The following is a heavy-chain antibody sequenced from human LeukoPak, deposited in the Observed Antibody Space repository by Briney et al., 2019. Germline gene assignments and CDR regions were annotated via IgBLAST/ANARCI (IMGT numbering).Heavy chain of an antibody. Sequence: ASVKVSCKTSGYSLTAFYIHWVRQAPGPGLKSMGWIHPKWGDTNYDQKFQGSVTMTRDTAISTAYLDLSSLRSDDTAVYYCARDGDYGTGSYYRGCIDSWGQGTPVTVSP. J-gene: IGHJ4*02. CDR1: GYSLTAFY. D-gene: IGHD3-10*01. V-gene: IGHV1-2*02. CDR2: IHPKWGDT. CDR3: ARDGDYGTGSYYRGCIDS.